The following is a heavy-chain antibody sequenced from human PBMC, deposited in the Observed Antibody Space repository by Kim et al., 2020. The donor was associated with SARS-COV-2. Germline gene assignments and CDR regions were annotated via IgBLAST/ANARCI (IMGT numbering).Heavy chain of an antibody. Sequence: ANYPPSLESRVAISVDTSKNQFSLRLSSVTAADTAVYYCARDYQLLGPDYWGQGTVVIVSS. CDR3: ARDYQLLGPDY. D-gene: IGHD2-2*01. V-gene: IGHV4-39*02. J-gene: IGHJ4*02. CDR2: A.